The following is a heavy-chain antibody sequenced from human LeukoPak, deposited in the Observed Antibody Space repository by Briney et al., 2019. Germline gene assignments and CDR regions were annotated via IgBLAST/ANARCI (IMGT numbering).Heavy chain of an antibody. CDR3: ARATREMATISRRDYYYMDV. Sequence: ASVKVSCKASGSTFTDYYMHWVRQAPGQGLEWMGGIIPIFGTANYAQKFQGRVTITADKSTSTAYMELSSLRSEDTAVYYCARATREMATISRRDYYYMDVWGKGTTVTVSS. D-gene: IGHD5-24*01. V-gene: IGHV1-69*06. CDR1: GSTFTDYY. J-gene: IGHJ6*03. CDR2: IIPIFGTA.